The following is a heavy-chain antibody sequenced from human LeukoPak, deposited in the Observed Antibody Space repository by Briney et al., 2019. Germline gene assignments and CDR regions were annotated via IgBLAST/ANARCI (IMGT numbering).Heavy chain of an antibody. Sequence: SETLSLTCTVSGYSISSGYYWSWIRQPAGKGLEWIGRIYTSGSTNYNPSLKSRVTISVDTSKNQFSLKLSSVTAADTAVYYCARDNVAAAGTDAFDIWGQGTMVTVSS. CDR2: IYTSGST. CDR3: ARDNVAAAGTDAFDI. J-gene: IGHJ3*02. D-gene: IGHD6-13*01. V-gene: IGHV4-61*02. CDR1: GYSISSGYY.